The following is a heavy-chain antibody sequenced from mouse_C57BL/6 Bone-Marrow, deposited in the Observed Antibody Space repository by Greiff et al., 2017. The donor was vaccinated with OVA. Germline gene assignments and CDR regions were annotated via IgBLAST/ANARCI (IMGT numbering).Heavy chain of an antibody. V-gene: IGHV1-26*01. Sequence: EVQLQQSGPELVKPGASVKISCKASGYTFTDYYMNWVKQSHGKSLEWIGDINPNNGGTSYNQKFKGKATLTVDKSSSTAYMELRSLTSEDSAVYYCARSITTVVGPYYFDYWGQGTTLTVSS. CDR2: INPNNGGT. J-gene: IGHJ2*01. CDR1: GYTFTDYY. D-gene: IGHD1-1*01. CDR3: ARSITTVVGPYYFDY.